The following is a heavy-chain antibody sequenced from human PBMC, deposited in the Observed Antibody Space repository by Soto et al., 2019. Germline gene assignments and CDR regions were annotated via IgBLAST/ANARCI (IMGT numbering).Heavy chain of an antibody. CDR1: GYTFTSYA. CDR3: ATSDHGSGSYYKILEYYGMDV. CDR2: INAGNGNT. J-gene: IGHJ6*02. D-gene: IGHD3-10*01. Sequence: ASVKVSCKASGYTFTSYAMHWVRQAPGQRLEWMGWINAGNGNTKYSQKFQDRVTITRDTSASTAYMELSSLRSEDTAVYYCATSDHGSGSYYKILEYYGMDVWGQGTTVTVSS. V-gene: IGHV1-3*01.